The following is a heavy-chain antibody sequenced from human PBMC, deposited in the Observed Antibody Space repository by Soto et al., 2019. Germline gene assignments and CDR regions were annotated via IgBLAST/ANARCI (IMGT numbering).Heavy chain of an antibody. Sequence: PSETLSLTCTVSGGSISSSSYYWGWIRQPPGKGLEWIGYIYYSGSTNYNPSLKSRVTISVDTSNSQFSLRLSSVTAADTAVYYCARVAYYYYYMDVWGKGTTVTVSS. J-gene: IGHJ6*03. D-gene: IGHD5-12*01. CDR2: IYYSGST. V-gene: IGHV4-61*05. CDR3: ARVAYYYYYMDV. CDR1: GGSISSSSYY.